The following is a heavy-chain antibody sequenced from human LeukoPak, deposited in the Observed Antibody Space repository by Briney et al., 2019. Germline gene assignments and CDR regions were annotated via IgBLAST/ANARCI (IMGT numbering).Heavy chain of an antibody. J-gene: IGHJ6*02. CDR2: IYYSGST. Sequence: SETLSLTCTVSGGSISSYYWSWIRQPPGKGLEWIGYIYYSGSTNYNPSLKSRVTISVDTSKNQFSLKLSSVTAADTVVYYCARDDPTGYYYYGMDVWGQGTTVTVSS. V-gene: IGHV4-59*01. CDR1: GGSISSYY. CDR3: ARDDPTGYYYYGMDV.